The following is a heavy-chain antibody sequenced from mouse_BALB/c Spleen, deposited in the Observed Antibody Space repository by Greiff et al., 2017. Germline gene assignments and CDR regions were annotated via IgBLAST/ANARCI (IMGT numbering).Heavy chain of an antibody. Sequence: EVQLVESGGGLVKPGGSLKLSCAASGFTFSSYAMSWVRQTPEKRLEWVATISSGGSYTYYPDSVKGRFTISRDNAKNTLYLQMSSLRSEDTAMYYCARQSSGPFAYWGQETLVTVSA. D-gene: IGHD3-1*01. CDR3: ARQSSGPFAY. J-gene: IGHJ3*01. CDR2: ISSGGSYT. CDR1: GFTFSSYA. V-gene: IGHV5-9-3*01.